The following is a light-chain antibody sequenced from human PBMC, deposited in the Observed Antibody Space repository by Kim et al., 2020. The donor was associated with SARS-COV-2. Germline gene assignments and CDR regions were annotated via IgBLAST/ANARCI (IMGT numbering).Light chain of an antibody. Sequence: EIAMTQSPATLSVSPGERATLSCRASQNVNSNLVWYQQKPGQAPRLLIYDASARATGIPDRFSGSGSGTEFTLTIRSLQPEDFAIYYCQKYNNWPRTSAGGTKLEI. V-gene: IGKV3-15*01. CDR3: QKYNNWPRT. J-gene: IGKJ4*01. CDR1: QNVNSN. CDR2: DAS.